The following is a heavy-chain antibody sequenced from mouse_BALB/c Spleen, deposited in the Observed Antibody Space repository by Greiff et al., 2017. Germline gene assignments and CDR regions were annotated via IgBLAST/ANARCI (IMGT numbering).Heavy chain of an antibody. J-gene: IGHJ2*01. V-gene: IGHV5-9-4*01. CDR3: AREGTTVNFDY. Sequence: EVQLVESGGGLVKPGGSLKLSCAASGFTFSSYAMSWVRQSPEKRLEWVAEISSGGSYTYYPDTVTGRFTISRDNAKNTLYLEMSSLRSEDTAMYYCAREGTTVNFDYWGQGTTLTVSS. CDR2: ISSGGSYT. CDR1: GFTFSSYA. D-gene: IGHD1-1*01.